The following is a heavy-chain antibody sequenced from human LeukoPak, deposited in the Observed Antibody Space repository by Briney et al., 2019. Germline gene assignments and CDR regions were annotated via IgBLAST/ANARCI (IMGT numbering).Heavy chain of an antibody. CDR2: ISSSSTI. V-gene: IGHV3-48*01. CDR1: GFSLSSYS. J-gene: IGHJ4*02. CDR3: ARSKWDTSGWYYFDY. D-gene: IGHD6-19*01. Sequence: PGGSLRLSCAASGFSLSSYSMNWVRQAPGKGLEWVSYISSSSTIYYADSVKGRFNISRDNAKNSLYLTMNSLRAEDTAVYYCARSKWDTSGWYYFDYWGQGTLVTVSS.